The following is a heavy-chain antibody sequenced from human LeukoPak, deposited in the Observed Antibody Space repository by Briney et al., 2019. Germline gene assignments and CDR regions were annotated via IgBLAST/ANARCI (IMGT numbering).Heavy chain of an antibody. CDR1: GGSFSGYY. CDR3: ARHIVGNYDFWSGFGLYYGMDV. CDR2: INHSGST. J-gene: IGHJ6*02. D-gene: IGHD3-3*01. Sequence: SETLSLTCAVYGGSFSGYYWSWIRQPPGKGLEWIGEINHSGSTNYNPSLKSRVTISVDTSKNQFSLKLSSVTAADTAVYYCARHIVGNYDFWSGFGLYYGMDVWGQGTTVTVSS. V-gene: IGHV4-34*01.